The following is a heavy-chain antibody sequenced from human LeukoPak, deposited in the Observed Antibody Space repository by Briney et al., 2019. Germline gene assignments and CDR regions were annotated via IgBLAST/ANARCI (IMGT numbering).Heavy chain of an antibody. CDR2: VSGSGDRM. D-gene: IGHD6-13*01. CDR1: XFTSSXYA. J-gene: IGHJ4*02. CDR3: AKAAAAPGFDF. Sequence: GSLRLXXAASXFTSSXYALNWVRQAPGKGLEWVATVSGSGDRMYHADSVKGRFTISRDNSKNTIYLQMNSLRAEDTALYYCAKAAAAPGFDFWGQGTLVTVSS. V-gene: IGHV3-23*01.